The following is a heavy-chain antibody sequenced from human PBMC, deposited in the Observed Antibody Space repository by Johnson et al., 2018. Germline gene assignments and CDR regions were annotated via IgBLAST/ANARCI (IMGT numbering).Heavy chain of an antibody. Sequence: QVQLVQSGGGVVQPGWSLRLSCAASGFTFSSYAMNWVRQAPGKGLEWVAVISYDGSNKYYAESVKGRFTISRNNSKNTLYLQMNSVGSEDTAVYYCAKERGTGYSTPRRAFDIWGQGTMVTVSS. V-gene: IGHV3-30*04. CDR2: ISYDGSNK. D-gene: IGHD6-13*01. CDR1: GFTFSSYA. CDR3: AKERGTGYSTPRRAFDI. J-gene: IGHJ3*02.